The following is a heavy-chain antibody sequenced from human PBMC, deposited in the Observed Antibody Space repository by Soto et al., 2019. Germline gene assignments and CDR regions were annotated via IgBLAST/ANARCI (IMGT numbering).Heavy chain of an antibody. CDR1: GFTVSSNY. V-gene: IGHV3-66*01. CDR2: IYSGGST. D-gene: IGHD3-10*01. Sequence: EVQLVESGGGLVQPGGSLRLSCAASGFTVSSNYMSWVRQAPGKGLEWVSVIYSGGSTYYADSVKGRFTISRDNSKNTLYLQMNSLRAEDTAVYYCARDVITMVRGVPLVGMDVWGQGTTVTVSS. J-gene: IGHJ6*02. CDR3: ARDVITMVRGVPLVGMDV.